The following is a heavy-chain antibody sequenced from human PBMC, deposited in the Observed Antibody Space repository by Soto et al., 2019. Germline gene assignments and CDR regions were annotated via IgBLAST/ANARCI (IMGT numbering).Heavy chain of an antibody. Sequence: KASETLSLTCTVSGDSLTNYYWTWIRQSPRKGLEWIGFIYFSGSTNYSPSLRSRVTISEDTSKNQFSLRLTSVTAADTAVYYCARGGGGYDFAYWGQGIPVTVSS. J-gene: IGHJ4*02. CDR1: GDSLTNYY. V-gene: IGHV4-59*01. CDR3: ARGGGGYDFAY. D-gene: IGHD5-12*01. CDR2: IYFSGST.